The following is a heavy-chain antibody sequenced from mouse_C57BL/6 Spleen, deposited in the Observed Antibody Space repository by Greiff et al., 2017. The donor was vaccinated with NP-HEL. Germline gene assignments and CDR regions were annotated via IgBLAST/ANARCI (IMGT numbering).Heavy chain of an antibody. J-gene: IGHJ1*03. V-gene: IGHV1-72*01. CDR1: GYTFTSYW. D-gene: IGHD1-1*01. CDR3: ARSKDWDYGSSYNWYFDV. CDR2: IDPNSGGT. Sequence: QVQLQQPGAELVKPGASVKLSCKASGYTFTSYWMHWVKQRPGRGLEWIGRIDPNSGGTKYNEKFKSKATLTVDKPSSTAYMQLSSLTSEDSAVYYCARSKDWDYGSSYNWYFDVWGTGTTVTVSS.